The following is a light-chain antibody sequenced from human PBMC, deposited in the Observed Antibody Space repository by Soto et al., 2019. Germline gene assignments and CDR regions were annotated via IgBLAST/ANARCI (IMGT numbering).Light chain of an antibody. J-gene: IGKJ3*01. CDR2: DAS. CDR3: QHRSSWPEA. V-gene: IGKV3-11*01. CDR1: QSVSSF. Sequence: EVVLTQSPDTLSLSPGERATLSCRASQSVSSFLAWYQQKPDQAPRLLIYDASNRATGIPARFSGSGSGTDFTLTISSQEPEDFAVYYCQHRSSWPEAFGPGTKVDIK.